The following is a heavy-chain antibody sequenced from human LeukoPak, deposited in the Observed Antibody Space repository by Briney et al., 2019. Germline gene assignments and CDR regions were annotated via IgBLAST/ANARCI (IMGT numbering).Heavy chain of an antibody. D-gene: IGHD2-15*01. V-gene: IGHV4-39*07. CDR2: IYYSGST. Sequence: SETLSLTCTVSGGSINNSSYYWGWIRQPPGKGLEWIGSIYYSGSTYYNPSLKSRVTISVDTSKSQFSLKLSSVTAADTAVYYCARDLTADIIGPINWFDPWGQGTQVTVSS. CDR1: GGSINNSSYY. J-gene: IGHJ5*02. CDR3: ARDLTADIIGPINWFDP.